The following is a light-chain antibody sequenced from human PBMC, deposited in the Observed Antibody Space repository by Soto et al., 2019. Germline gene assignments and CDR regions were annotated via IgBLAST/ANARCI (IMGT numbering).Light chain of an antibody. Sequence: QSALTQPASVSGSPGQSITISCTGTSSDVGGYNYVSWYQQHPGKAPRLMIYDVSTRPSGVSNRFSGSKSGNTASLTISGLQADDEADYYCSSHTPTRSYVFGTGTQGHRP. J-gene: IGLJ1*01. CDR3: SSHTPTRSYV. CDR2: DVS. V-gene: IGLV2-14*03. CDR1: SSDVGGYNY.